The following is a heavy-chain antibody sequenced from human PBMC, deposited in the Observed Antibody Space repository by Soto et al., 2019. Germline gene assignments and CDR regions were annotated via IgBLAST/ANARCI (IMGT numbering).Heavy chain of an antibody. CDR1: GFTFSSYS. Sequence: GGSLRLSCAVSGFTFSSYSMHWVRQDPDMGLEWVAFISFAGNNKYYADSVKGRFTISRDNSNNMLYLEMNSPRPDDTAVYYCARDRQKALVVVAATGGFDYWGQGTPVTVSS. V-gene: IGHV3-30*04. D-gene: IGHD2-15*01. CDR2: ISFAGNNK. CDR3: ARDRQKALVVVAATGGFDY. J-gene: IGHJ4*02.